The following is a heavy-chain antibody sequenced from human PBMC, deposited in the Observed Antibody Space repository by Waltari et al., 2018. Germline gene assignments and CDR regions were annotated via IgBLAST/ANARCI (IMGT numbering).Heavy chain of an antibody. V-gene: IGHV4-61*02. CDR1: GGSISSGSYY. Sequence: QVQLQESGPGLVKPSQTLSLTCTVSGGSISSGSYYWSWIRQPAGKGLEWIGRIYTSGSTNYNPSLKSRVTISVDTSKNQFSLKLSSVTAADTAVYYCARHHDFWSGGWFDPWGQGTLVTVSS. CDR3: ARHHDFWSGGWFDP. J-gene: IGHJ5*02. D-gene: IGHD3-3*01. CDR2: IYTSGST.